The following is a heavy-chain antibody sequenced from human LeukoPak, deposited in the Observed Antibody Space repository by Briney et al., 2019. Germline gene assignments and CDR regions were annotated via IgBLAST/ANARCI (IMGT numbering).Heavy chain of an antibody. CDR3: ARLPVTRGLDAFDI. V-gene: IGHV4-59*01. D-gene: IGHD4-17*01. CDR1: GGSISSYY. J-gene: IGHJ3*02. Sequence: SETLSLTCTVSGGSISSYYWSWIRQPPGKGLEWIGYIYYSGSTNYNPSLKSRVTISVDTSKNQFSLKLSSVTAADTAVYYCARLPVTRGLDAFDIWGQGTMVTVSS. CDR2: IYYSGST.